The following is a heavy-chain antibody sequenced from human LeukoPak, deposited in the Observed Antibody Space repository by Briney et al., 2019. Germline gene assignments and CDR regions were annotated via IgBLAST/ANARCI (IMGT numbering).Heavy chain of an antibody. D-gene: IGHD3-16*01. CDR2: IKQDGSDK. V-gene: IGHV3-7*01. CDR1: GFTFSRYW. J-gene: IGHJ4*02. CDR3: ARWGEGGLDY. Sequence: GGSLRLSCAASGFTFSRYWMSWVRQAPGKGLEWVANIKQDGSDKYYVDSVKGRFTISRDNAKNSMYLQMNSLRAEDTAVYYCARWGEGGLDYWGQGTLVTVSS.